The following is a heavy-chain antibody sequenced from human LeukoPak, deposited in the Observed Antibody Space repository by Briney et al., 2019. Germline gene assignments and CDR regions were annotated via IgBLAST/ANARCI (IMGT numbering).Heavy chain of an antibody. CDR3: AKDRFYGEY. J-gene: IGHJ4*02. D-gene: IGHD4-17*01. CDR2: ISYDGSNK. Sequence: PGGSLRLSCAASGFTFSSYGMHWVRQAPGKGLEWGAVISYDGSNKYYADSVKGRFTISRDNSKTTLYLQMNSLRAEDTAVYYCAKDRFYGEYWGQGTLVTVSS. V-gene: IGHV3-30*18. CDR1: GFTFSSYG.